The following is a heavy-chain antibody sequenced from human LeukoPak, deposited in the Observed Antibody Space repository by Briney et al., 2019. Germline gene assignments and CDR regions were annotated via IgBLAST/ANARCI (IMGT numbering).Heavy chain of an antibody. CDR1: GGSFSGYY. V-gene: IGHV4-34*01. CDR3: ARDRRLRFLEWLSYFGY. Sequence: SETLSLTCAVYGGSFSGYYWSWIRQPPGKGLEWIGEINHSGSTNYNPSLKSRVTISVDTSKNQFSLKLSSVTAADTAVYYCARDRRLRFLEWLSYFGYWGQGTLVTVSS. CDR2: INHSGST. J-gene: IGHJ4*02. D-gene: IGHD3-3*01.